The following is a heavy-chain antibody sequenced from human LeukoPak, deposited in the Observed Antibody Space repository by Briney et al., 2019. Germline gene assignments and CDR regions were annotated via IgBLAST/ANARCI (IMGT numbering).Heavy chain of an antibody. CDR2: IYTSGST. CDR1: GGSISSGSYY. Sequence: SQTLSLTCTVSGGSISSGSYYWSWIRQPAGKGLEWIGRIYTSGSTNYNPSLKSRVTMSVDTSKNQFSLKLSSVTAADTAVYYCARVGYYDSSGYYWDWGQGTLVTVSS. CDR3: ARVGYYDSSGYYWD. V-gene: IGHV4-61*02. D-gene: IGHD3-22*01. J-gene: IGHJ4*02.